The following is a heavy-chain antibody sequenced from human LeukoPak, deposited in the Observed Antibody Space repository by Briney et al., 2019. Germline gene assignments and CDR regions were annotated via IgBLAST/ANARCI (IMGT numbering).Heavy chain of an antibody. CDR2: ISYDGSNK. CDR1: GFTFSSYA. J-gene: IGHJ4*02. D-gene: IGHD3-9*01. Sequence: GRSLRLSCAASGFTFSSYAMHWVRQAPGKGLEWVAVISYDGSNKYYADSVKGRFTISRDNSKNTLYLQMNSLRAEDTAVYYCAREGTLRYFDWLLLVRGVVGFDYWGQGTLVTVSS. V-gene: IGHV3-30-3*01. CDR3: AREGTLRYFDWLLLVRGVVGFDY.